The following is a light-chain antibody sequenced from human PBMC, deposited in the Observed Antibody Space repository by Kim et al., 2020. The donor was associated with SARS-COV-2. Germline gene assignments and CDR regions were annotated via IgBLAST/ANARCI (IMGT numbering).Light chain of an antibody. CDR2: AAS. CDR3: LQDYNYPWT. CDR1: QGIRND. J-gene: IGKJ1*01. Sequence: ASVGDRVTITGRASQGIRNDLGWYQQKPGKAPKLLIYAASSLQSGVPSRFSRSGSGTDFTLTISSLQPEDFATYYCLQDYNYPWTFGQGTKVDIK. V-gene: IGKV1-6*01.